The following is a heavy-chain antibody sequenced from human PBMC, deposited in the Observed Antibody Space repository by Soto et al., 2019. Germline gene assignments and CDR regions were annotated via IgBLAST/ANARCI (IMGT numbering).Heavy chain of an antibody. D-gene: IGHD2-15*01. Sequence: QVQLVQSGAEVKKPGSSVKVSCKASGGTFSSYAISWVRQAPGQGLEWMGGIIPIFGTANYAQKFQGRVTITADESTSTAYRELSSLRSEETAVYYCARSGHILVVDYWGQGTLVTVSS. J-gene: IGHJ4*02. CDR2: IIPIFGTA. CDR1: GGTFSSYA. CDR3: ARSGHILVVDY. V-gene: IGHV1-69*12.